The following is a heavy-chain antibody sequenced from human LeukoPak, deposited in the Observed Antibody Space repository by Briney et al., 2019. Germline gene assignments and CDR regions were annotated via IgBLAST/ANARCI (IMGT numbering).Heavy chain of an antibody. CDR3: ARGYYDSRGFSNPFDS. D-gene: IGHD3-22*01. V-gene: IGHV4-4*08. CDR1: GASISSSY. J-gene: IGHJ4*02. CDR2: IHTNENT. Sequence: PSETLSLSCTVSGASISSSYWSWLRQPPGKGLEWIAYIHTNENTNSNPSLKSRVTVSVDASKNQFSLMLRSVAAADTALYYCARGYYDSRGFSNPFDSWGQGTLVTVSS.